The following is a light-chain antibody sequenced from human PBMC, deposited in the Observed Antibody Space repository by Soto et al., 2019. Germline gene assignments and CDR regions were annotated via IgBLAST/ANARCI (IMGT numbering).Light chain of an antibody. V-gene: IGLV3-21*02. CDR1: NIGDKG. CDR3: QAWDSSTAV. Sequence: SYVLTQPPSVSVAPGQTATITCGGDNIGDKGVQWYQQRPGQAPLLVVYDDRDRPSGIPERYSGSNSGNTATLTISGTQAMDEADYYCQAWDSSTAVFGGGTKVTVL. J-gene: IGLJ3*02. CDR2: DDR.